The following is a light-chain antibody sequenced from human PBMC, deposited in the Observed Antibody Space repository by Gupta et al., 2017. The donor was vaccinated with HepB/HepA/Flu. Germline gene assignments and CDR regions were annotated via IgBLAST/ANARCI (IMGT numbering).Light chain of an antibody. CDR3: RQTRQSPIT. V-gene: IGKV2-28*01. CDR2: LGS. Sequence: DIVMTQSPLSLPVTPGEPASISCGSSESRLHSNGHNYLNWYLQRPGQSPQLLIYLGSKRASGVPGRFSGSGSGTDFTLDISRGEAEDVGVYCCRQTRQSPITFGRGTKVEIK. CDR1: ESRLHSNGHNY. J-gene: IGKJ4*01.